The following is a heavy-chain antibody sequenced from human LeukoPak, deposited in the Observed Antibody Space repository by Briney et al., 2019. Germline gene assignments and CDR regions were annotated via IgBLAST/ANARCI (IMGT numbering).Heavy chain of an antibody. CDR2: INSDGSST. CDR1: GFTFSSYW. D-gene: IGHD5-12*01. J-gene: IGHJ4*02. Sequence: GGSLRLSYAASGFTFSSYWMHWVRQAPGKGLVWVSRINSDGSSTSYADSVKGRFTISRDNAKNTLYLQMNSLRAEDTAVYYCARDALRGYSGYDFGYWGQGTLVAVSS. V-gene: IGHV3-74*01. CDR3: ARDALRGYSGYDFGY.